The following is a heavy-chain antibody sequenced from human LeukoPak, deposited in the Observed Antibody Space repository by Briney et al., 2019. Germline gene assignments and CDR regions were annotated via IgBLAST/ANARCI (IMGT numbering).Heavy chain of an antibody. CDR2: INHSGST. CDR3: ARGYCSSTSCYAGDFDY. CDR1: GGSFSGYY. D-gene: IGHD2-2*01. J-gene: IGHJ4*02. V-gene: IGHV4-34*01. Sequence: ASETLSLTCAVYGGSFSGYYWSWIRQPPGKGLEWIGEINHSGSTNYNPSLKSRVTISVDTSKNQFSLKLSSVTAADTAVYYCARGYCSSTSCYAGDFDYWGQGTLVTVSS.